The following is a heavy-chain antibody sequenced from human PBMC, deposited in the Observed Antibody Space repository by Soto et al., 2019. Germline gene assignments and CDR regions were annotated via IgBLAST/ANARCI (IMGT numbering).Heavy chain of an antibody. J-gene: IGHJ3*02. CDR2: INPNTGGT. V-gene: IGHV1-2*02. CDR1: GYTFTGFY. CDR3: ARARVPTISEDAFDI. D-gene: IGHD2-2*01. Sequence: ASVKVSCKASGYTFTGFYVHWVRQAPGQGLEWMGWINPNTGGTKYAQQFQGRVTMTRDTSVSTAYMEVGRLTSDDTAVYYCARARVPTISEDAFDIWGQGTLVTVSS.